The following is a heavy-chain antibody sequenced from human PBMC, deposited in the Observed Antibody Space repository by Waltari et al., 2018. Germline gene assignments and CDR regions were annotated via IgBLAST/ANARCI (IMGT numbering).Heavy chain of an antibody. V-gene: IGHV4-31*03. J-gene: IGHJ3*01. CDR2: LFYPGGA. D-gene: IGHD5-12*01. Sequence: QVQLQESGPGLVKPSQTLALTCTVSGGSISPANAYWGWVRHHPGKGLEWLGYLFYPGGAHFNPSLKSRLGISVDTSTNQISLELSSVTAADTAIYYCASMGYGGYGNAFGLWGQGTVVTVSS. CDR1: GGSISPANAY. CDR3: ASMGYGGYGNAFGL.